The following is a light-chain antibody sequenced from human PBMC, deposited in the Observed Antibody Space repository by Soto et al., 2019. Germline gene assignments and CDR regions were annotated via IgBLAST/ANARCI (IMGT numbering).Light chain of an antibody. CDR3: QQYNSISWT. Sequence: IQLTQSPVSLSPSVGDRVTITCRASQGISTYLVWYKQKPGKAPELLIYAASTLQSGVPSRFSGSGSGTDFTLTISSLQPEDFATYYCQQYNSISWTFGQGTKVDIK. V-gene: IGKV1-9*01. CDR1: QGISTY. J-gene: IGKJ1*01. CDR2: AAS.